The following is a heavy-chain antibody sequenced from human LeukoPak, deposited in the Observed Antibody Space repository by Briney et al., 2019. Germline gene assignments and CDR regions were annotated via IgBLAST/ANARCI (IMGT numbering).Heavy chain of an antibody. Sequence: GASVKVSCKASGYTFTGYYMHWVRQAPGQGLEWMGWISPNSGDTNFAQKFQGRVTMIRDTSISTAYMELSRLRFDDTAVYYCARSLPARLSEYYFDYWGQGTLVTVSS. V-gene: IGHV1-2*02. D-gene: IGHD6-6*01. CDR1: GYTFTGYY. CDR3: ARSLPARLSEYYFDY. CDR2: ISPNSGDT. J-gene: IGHJ4*02.